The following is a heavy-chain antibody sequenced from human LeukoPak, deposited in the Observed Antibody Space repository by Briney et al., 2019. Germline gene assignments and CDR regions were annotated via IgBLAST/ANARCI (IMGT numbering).Heavy chain of an antibody. Sequence: GRSLRLSCAASGFTFSSYGMHWVRQAPGKGLEWVAVISYDGSNKYYADSVKGRFTISRDNSKNTLYLQMNSLRAEDTAVYYCAKDQYSSGWSGVDIWGQGTMVTVSS. CDR2: ISYDGSNK. V-gene: IGHV3-30*18. CDR3: AKDQYSSGWSGVDI. J-gene: IGHJ3*02. D-gene: IGHD6-19*01. CDR1: GFTFSSYG.